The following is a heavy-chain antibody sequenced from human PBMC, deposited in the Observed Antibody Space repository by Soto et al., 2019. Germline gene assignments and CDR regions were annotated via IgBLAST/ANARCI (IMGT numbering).Heavy chain of an antibody. J-gene: IGHJ6*02. Sequence: QVQLVQPGAEVRKPGASVKVSCKASGYTFSTSGMSWLRQAPGQGLEWMGWSSTYTGDTNDAPKFQDRVTMTSDTSTSTVYMELRSLRSDDTAAYYCARPGAAPYYYYGMDVWGQGTRVTVSS. CDR2: SSTYTGDT. D-gene: IGHD2-15*01. CDR3: ARPGAAPYYYYGMDV. CDR1: GYTFSTSG. V-gene: IGHV1-18*01.